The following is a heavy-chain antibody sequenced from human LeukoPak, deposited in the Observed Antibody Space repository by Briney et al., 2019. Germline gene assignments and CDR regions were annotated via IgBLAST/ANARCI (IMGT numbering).Heavy chain of an antibody. D-gene: IGHD4-11*01. Sequence: SETLSLTCTVSGGSISSYYWSWIRQPPGKGLEWIGYIYYSGSTNYNPSLKSRVTISVDTSKNQFSLKLSSVTAADTAVYYCARGSNYGAYYYYYYIDVWGKGTTVIVSS. CDR3: ARGSNYGAYYYYYYIDV. V-gene: IGHV4-59*01. CDR1: GGSISSYY. CDR2: IYYSGST. J-gene: IGHJ6*03.